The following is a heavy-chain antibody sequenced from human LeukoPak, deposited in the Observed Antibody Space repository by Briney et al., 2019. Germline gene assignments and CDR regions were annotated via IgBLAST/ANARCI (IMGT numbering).Heavy chain of an antibody. CDR1: GGSVISGSYY. Sequence: SETLSLTCTVSGGSVISGSYYWSWIRQPPGKGLEWIGYIYYSGSTNYNPSLKSRVTISVDTSKNQFSLKLSSVTAADTAVYYCAREDYWGQGTLVTVSS. J-gene: IGHJ4*02. CDR2: IYYSGST. CDR3: AREDY. V-gene: IGHV4-61*01.